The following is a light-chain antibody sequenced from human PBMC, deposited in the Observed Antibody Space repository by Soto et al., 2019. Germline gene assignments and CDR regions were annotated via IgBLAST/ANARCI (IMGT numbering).Light chain of an antibody. J-gene: IGKJ1*01. Sequence: DIVLTQSPDSLVVSLGERVTINCKSSQSVLYSSNNKNYLAWYQQKPGQPPKLLIYWASTRESGVPDRFRGSGSGTDFTLTISSPQAEDVAVYYCQQYYSTPRTFGQGTKVEIK. V-gene: IGKV4-1*01. CDR1: QSVLYSSNNKNY. CDR3: QQYYSTPRT. CDR2: WAS.